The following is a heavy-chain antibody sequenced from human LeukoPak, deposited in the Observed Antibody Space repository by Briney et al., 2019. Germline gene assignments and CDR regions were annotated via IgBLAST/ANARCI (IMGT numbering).Heavy chain of an antibody. Sequence: GGSLRLSCAASGFTFDDYGMSWVRHAPGKGLEWVSGINWNGGSTGYADSVKGRFTISRDNAKNSLYLQMNSLRAEGTALYYCARGLTSYYYYMDVWGKGTTVTVSS. CDR3: ARGLTSYYYYMDV. V-gene: IGHV3-20*04. CDR2: INWNGGST. CDR1: GFTFDDYG. J-gene: IGHJ6*03.